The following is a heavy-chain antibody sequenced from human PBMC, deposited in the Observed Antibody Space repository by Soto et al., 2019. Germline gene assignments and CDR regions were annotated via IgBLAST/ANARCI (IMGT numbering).Heavy chain of an antibody. J-gene: IGHJ4*02. Sequence: PSETLSLTCTVSGGSISSSSYYWGWIRQPPGKGLEWIGNIHYNGNTKYSPSLKSRVTMSVDTSKNHFSLKLISVTTADTAVYFCAREGNLGRWIQPLDSWGQGTLVTVSS. V-gene: IGHV4-61*03. CDR1: GGSISSSSYY. CDR3: AREGNLGRWIQPLDS. D-gene: IGHD2-2*03. CDR2: IHYNGNT.